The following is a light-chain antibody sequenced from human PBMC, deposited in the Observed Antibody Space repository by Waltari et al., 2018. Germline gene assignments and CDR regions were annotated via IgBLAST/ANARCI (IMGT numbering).Light chain of an antibody. CDR1: QGLSSF. V-gene: IGKV1-9*01. CDR2: AAS. Sequence: CRCRQGLSSFFTWYQQKPAEAPRLLIYAASTLQSVVPSRFSGSGSGTDFTLTISSLQPEDCATYYCQQLNSYPLTFGPGTKVDIK. J-gene: IGKJ3*01. CDR3: QQLNSYPLT.